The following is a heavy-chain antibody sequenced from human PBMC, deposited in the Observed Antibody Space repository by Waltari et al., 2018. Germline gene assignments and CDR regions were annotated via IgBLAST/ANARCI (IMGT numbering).Heavy chain of an antibody. CDR1: GFTISSYW. D-gene: IGHD3-10*01. V-gene: IGHV3-7*01. CDR3: ARDFSVYYFDY. CDR2: IKQDGSEK. J-gene: IGHJ4*02. Sequence: EVQLVESGGGLVQPGGSLRLSCAASGFTISSYWMSWVRQAPGKGLEWVANIKQDGSEKYYVDSVKGRFTISRDNAKNSLYLQMNSLRAEDTVVYYCARDFSVYYFDYWGQGTLVTVSS.